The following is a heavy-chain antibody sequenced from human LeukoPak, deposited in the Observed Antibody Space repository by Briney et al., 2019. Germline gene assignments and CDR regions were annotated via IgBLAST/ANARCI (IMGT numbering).Heavy chain of an antibody. CDR2: INSDGITT. J-gene: IGHJ4*02. V-gene: IGHV3-74*01. Sequence: SGGSLRLSCAASGFTFSIYWMHWVRQAPGKGLVWVSRINSDGITTHYADSVKGRFTISRDNAKNTLYLQMNSLRAEDTAVYCARNFDYDDRLWGQGTLVTISS. CDR1: GFTFSIYW. CDR3: ARNFDYDDRL. D-gene: IGHD4-17*01.